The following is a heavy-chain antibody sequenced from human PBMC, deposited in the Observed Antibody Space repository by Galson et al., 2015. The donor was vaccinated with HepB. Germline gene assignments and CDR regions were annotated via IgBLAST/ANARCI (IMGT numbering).Heavy chain of an antibody. CDR1: GFNFRSYW. J-gene: IGHJ4*02. V-gene: IGHV3-7*03. Sequence: SLRLSCAASGFNFRSYWMSWVRQAPGKGLQWVANINQDGSEKYYVDSVKGRFTISRDNAKNSLYLQMNSLRAEDTAVYYCARSYDTSGSEAAGFDCWGQGTLVTVSS. D-gene: IGHD3-22*01. CDR2: INQDGSEK. CDR3: ARSYDTSGSEAAGFDC.